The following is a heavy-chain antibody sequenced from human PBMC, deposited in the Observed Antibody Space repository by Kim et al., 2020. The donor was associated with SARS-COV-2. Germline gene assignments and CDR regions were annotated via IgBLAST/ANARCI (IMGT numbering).Heavy chain of an antibody. Sequence: SETLSLTCSVSGGSISPSGNYWGWVRQPPGKGLEWIGSIYYSGATYYNPSHKSRVTISVDTSKNQFSLKLTSVTAADTAVYYCARHISRRPGSQLDHWGQGTLVTVSS. D-gene: IGHD3-16*02. J-gene: IGHJ4*02. CDR1: GGSISPSGNY. CDR2: IYYSGAT. CDR3: ARHISRRPGSQLDH. V-gene: IGHV4-39*01.